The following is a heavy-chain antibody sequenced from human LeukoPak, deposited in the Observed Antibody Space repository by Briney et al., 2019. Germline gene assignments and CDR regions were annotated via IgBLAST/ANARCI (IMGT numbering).Heavy chain of an antibody. CDR2: ISWNSGTI. CDR1: GFTFDDYA. D-gene: IGHD2-15*01. V-gene: IGHV3-9*01. Sequence: PGGSLRLSCAASGFTFDDYAMSWVRQAPGKGLEWVSTISWNSGTIGYADSVKGRFTISRDNAKNSLYLQMNSLRAEDTAFYYCAKGRPATSTPCYFDYWGQGTLVTVSS. J-gene: IGHJ4*02. CDR3: AKGRPATSTPCYFDY.